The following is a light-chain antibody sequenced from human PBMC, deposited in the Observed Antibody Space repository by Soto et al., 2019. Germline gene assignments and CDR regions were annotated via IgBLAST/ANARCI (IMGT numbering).Light chain of an antibody. J-gene: IGLJ3*02. V-gene: IGLV1-47*02. CDR3: AAWSGSLSGLV. CDR2: SND. Sequence: QSVLTQPPSASGTPGQRVTISCSGRNSNIGSNFVHWYQQVPGTAPKLLLYSNDQRPSGVADRFSGSKSGTSASLAISGLRSEDQADYYCAAWSGSLSGLVFGGGTKLTVL. CDR1: NSNIGSNF.